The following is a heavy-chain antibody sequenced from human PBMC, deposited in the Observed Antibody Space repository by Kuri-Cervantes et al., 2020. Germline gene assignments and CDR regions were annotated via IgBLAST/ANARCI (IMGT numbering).Heavy chain of an antibody. V-gene: IGHV3-33*01. Sequence: GGSLRLSCAASGFTFSSYGMHWVRQAPGKGLEWVAVIWYDGSNKYYADSVKGRFTIPRDNSKNTLYLQMNSLRAEDTAVYYCARELLIGYYGMDVWGQGTTVTVSS. J-gene: IGHJ6*02. CDR1: GFTFSSYG. D-gene: IGHD2-8*01. CDR2: IWYDGSNK. CDR3: ARELLIGYYGMDV.